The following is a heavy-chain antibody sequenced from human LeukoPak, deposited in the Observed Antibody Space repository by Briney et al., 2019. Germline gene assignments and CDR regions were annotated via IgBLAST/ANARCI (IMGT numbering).Heavy chain of an antibody. CDR1: GFTFSSHW. CDR2: IKQDGSEI. CDR3: ARERQQLLYFDY. Sequence: GESLRLSCGASGFTFSSHWMTWVRQAPGKGLKFVANIKQDGSEINYADSVKGRFTVSRDNAKNSLYLQMNSLRAEDTALYYCARERQQLLYFDYWGQGTLVTVSS. V-gene: IGHV3-7*01. J-gene: IGHJ4*02. D-gene: IGHD6-13*01.